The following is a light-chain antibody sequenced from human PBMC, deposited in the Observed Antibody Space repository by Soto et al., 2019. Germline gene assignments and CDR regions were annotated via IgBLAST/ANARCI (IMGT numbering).Light chain of an antibody. CDR2: DVN. CDR1: SSDVGGYNY. CDR3: SSYTSSITLV. J-gene: IGLJ2*01. Sequence: QSALTQPASVSESPGQSITISCTGTSSDVGGYNYVSWYQQHPGKAPKLMIYDVNNRPSGVSNRFSGSKSGNTASLTISGLQAEDEGDYYCSSYTSSITLVFGGGTKVTVL. V-gene: IGLV2-14*01.